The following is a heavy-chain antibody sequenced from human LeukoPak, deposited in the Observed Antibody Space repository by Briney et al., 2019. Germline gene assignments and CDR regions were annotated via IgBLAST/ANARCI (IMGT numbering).Heavy chain of an antibody. D-gene: IGHD3-10*01. CDR2: ISAYNGNT. CDR1: GYTFTSYA. V-gene: IGHV1-18*01. J-gene: IGHJ6*02. Sequence: ASVKVSCKDSGYTFTSYAMNWVRQAPGQGLEWMGWISAYNGNTNYAQKLQGRVTMTTDTSTSTAYMELRSLRSDDTAVYYCARGPPSPWFGELSTYYYGMDVWGQGTTVTVSS. CDR3: ARGPPSPWFGELSTYYYGMDV.